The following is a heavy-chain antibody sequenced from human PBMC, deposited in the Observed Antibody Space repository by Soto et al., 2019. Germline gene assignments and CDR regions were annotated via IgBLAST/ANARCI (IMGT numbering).Heavy chain of an antibody. CDR1: GYSISTGCY. Sequence: SETLSLTCTVTGYSISTGCYWGWLRQPPGKGLEWIGSMYYTGTTYYNPSLESRVTISVDTSENQLSLKLTSVTAADTAVYYCARDLNYGLYYFDYWGQGTLVTVAS. J-gene: IGHJ4*02. V-gene: IGHV4-38-2*02. CDR2: MYYTGTT. CDR3: ARDLNYGLYYFDY. D-gene: IGHD3-10*01.